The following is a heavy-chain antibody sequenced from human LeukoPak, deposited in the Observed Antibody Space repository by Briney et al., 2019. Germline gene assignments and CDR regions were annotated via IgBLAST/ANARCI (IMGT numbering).Heavy chain of an antibody. Sequence: SETLSLTCTVSGGSIRHYYWTWIRQFAGKRLEWIGRIHISGTTNYNPSLKSRVTMSVDTSKNSFFLNLTSVTAADTAVYYCARAAELYDFWGGNGPFDLWGQGKMVTVSS. CDR1: GGSIRHYY. J-gene: IGHJ3*01. CDR3: ARAAELYDFWGGNGPFDL. CDR2: IHISGTT. D-gene: IGHD3-3*01. V-gene: IGHV4-4*07.